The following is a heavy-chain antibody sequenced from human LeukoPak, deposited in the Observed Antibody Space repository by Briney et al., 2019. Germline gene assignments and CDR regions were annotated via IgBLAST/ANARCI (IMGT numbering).Heavy chain of an antibody. CDR1: GFTFTSYA. CDR2: INAGNGNT. CDR3: ARDGALYLSIAAAGSPVNWFDP. J-gene: IGHJ5*02. Sequence: GGSLRLSCAASGFTFTSYAMHWVRQAPGQRLEWMGWINAGNGNTKYSQKFQGRVTITRDTSASTAYMELSSLRSEDTAVYYCARDGALYLSIAAAGSPVNWFDPWGQGTLVTVSS. V-gene: IGHV1-3*01. D-gene: IGHD6-13*01.